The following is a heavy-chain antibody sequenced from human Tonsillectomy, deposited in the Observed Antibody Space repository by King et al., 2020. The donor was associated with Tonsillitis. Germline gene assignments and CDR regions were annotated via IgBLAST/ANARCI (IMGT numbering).Heavy chain of an antibody. CDR3: ARSYYYGSGSYSDDY. CDR2: IDPSDSYT. Sequence: VQLVESGAEVKKPGESLRISCQGSGYSFTTYWINWVRQVPGKGLEWMGSIDPSDSYTNYSPSFQGHVTISADKSISTAYLQWSSLKASDTAMYYCARSYYYGSGSYSDDYWGQGTLVTVSS. D-gene: IGHD3-10*01. J-gene: IGHJ4*02. CDR1: GYSFTTYW. V-gene: IGHV5-10-1*03.